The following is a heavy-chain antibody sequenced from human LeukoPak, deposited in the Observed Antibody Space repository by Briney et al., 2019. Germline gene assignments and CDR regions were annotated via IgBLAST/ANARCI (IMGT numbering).Heavy chain of an antibody. Sequence: GASVKVSCKASGYTFTGYYMHWVRQAPGQGLEWMGWINPNSGGTNYAQKFQGRVTMTRDTSISTAYMGLSRLRSDDTAVYYCAVLRYFDSEHFDYWGQGTLVTVSS. CDR1: GYTFTGYY. CDR3: AVLRYFDSEHFDY. CDR2: INPNSGGT. D-gene: IGHD3-9*01. V-gene: IGHV1-2*02. J-gene: IGHJ4*02.